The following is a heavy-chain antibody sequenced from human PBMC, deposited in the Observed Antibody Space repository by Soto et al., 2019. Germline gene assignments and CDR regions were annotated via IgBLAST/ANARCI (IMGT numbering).Heavy chain of an antibody. CDR3: ARSRTAYGFWSGYYEPNYFDC. CDR1: GGSISSGGYS. D-gene: IGHD3-3*01. V-gene: IGHV4-30-2*01. J-gene: IGHJ4*02. CDR2: IYHSGST. Sequence: KTSETLSLTCAVSGGSISSGGYSWSWIRQPPGKGLEWIGYIYHSGSTYYNPSLKSRVTISVDRSKNQFSLKLSSVTAADTAVYYCARSRTAYGFWSGYYEPNYFDCWGQGTLVTVSS.